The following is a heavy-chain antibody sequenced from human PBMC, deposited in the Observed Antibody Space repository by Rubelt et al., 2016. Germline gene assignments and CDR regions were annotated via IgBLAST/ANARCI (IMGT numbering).Heavy chain of an antibody. CDR2: INHSGRT. D-gene: IGHD6-13*01. CDR3: ARGDIAAAGAPFDY. J-gene: IGHJ4*02. V-gene: IGHV4-34*01. CDR1: GGSFSRYY. Sequence: QVQLQQWGAGLLKPSETLSLTCAVYGGSFSRYYWNWIRQPPGKGLEWIGEINHSGRTNYNPSLKSRVIISVDTPKNQFSLGLGSVTAADTAVDYWARGDIAAAGAPFDYWGQGTLVTVSS.